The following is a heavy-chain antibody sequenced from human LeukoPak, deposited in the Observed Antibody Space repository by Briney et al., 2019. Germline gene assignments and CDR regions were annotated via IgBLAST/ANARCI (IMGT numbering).Heavy chain of an antibody. V-gene: IGHV5-51*01. CDR1: GYIFTSYW. CDR2: IYPGDSDT. J-gene: IGHJ4*02. CDR3: ASLGGYGSGSSYFDY. D-gene: IGHD3-10*01. Sequence: GASLQISCKGSGYIFTSYWIGWVRQLPGKGLEWMGIIYPGDSDTRYSPSFQGQVTISADKSISTAYLQWSSLKASDIAMYYCASLGGYGSGSSYFDYWGQGTLVTVSS.